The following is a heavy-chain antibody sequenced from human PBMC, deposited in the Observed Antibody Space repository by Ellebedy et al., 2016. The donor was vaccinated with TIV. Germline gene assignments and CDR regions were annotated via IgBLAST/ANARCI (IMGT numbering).Heavy chain of an antibody. CDR2: VYPSGST. J-gene: IGHJ1*01. D-gene: IGHD6-13*01. Sequence: MPGGSLRLSCTVSGGSISSYYWSWIRQPPGKGLEWLGYVYPSGSTNYNPSLKSGVTISVDTPRNQFSLRLSSVTAAETAIYYCARSDSWSYFQLWGQGTLVIVSS. CDR3: ARSDSWSYFQL. CDR1: GGSISSYY. V-gene: IGHV4-59*01.